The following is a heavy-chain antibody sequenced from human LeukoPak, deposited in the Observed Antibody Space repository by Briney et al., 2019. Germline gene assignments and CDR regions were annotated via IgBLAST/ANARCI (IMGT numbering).Heavy chain of an antibody. CDR3: AREAEYYFDY. V-gene: IGHV1-69*13. CDR1: GYTFTTHD. J-gene: IGHJ4*02. CDR2: IIPIFGTA. Sequence: SVKVSCKASGYTFTTHDISWVRQAPGQGLEWMGGIIPIFGTANYAQKFQGRVTITADESTSTAYMELSSLRSEDTAVYYCAREAEYYFDYWGQGTLVTVSS.